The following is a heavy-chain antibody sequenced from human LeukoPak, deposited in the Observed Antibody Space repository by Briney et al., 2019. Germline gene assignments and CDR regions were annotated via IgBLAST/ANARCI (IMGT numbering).Heavy chain of an antibody. Sequence: GGSLRLSCAASGFTFSSYGMHWVRQAPGKGLEWEAYIQYDGSNEQYADSVKGRFSISRDSSKNILYLQMNSLRAEDTAVYYCAGPASLPTISAYWGQGTLVTVSS. D-gene: IGHD3-3*01. V-gene: IGHV3-30*02. CDR3: AGPASLPTISAY. CDR1: GFTFSSYG. J-gene: IGHJ4*02. CDR2: IQYDGSNE.